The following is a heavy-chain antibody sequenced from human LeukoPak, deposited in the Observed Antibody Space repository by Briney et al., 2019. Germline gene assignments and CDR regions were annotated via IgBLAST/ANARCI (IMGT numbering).Heavy chain of an antibody. V-gene: IGHV4-39*01. CDR2: IYYSGST. D-gene: IGHD6-13*01. J-gene: IGHJ4*02. CDR3: ALGIAAAGPDY. CDR1: GGSISSSSYY. Sequence: TLSLTCTVSGGSISSSSYYWGWIRQPPGKGLEWIGSIYYSGSTYYNPSLKSRVTISVDTSKNQFSLKLSSVTAADTAVYYCALGIAAAGPDYWGQGTLVTVSS.